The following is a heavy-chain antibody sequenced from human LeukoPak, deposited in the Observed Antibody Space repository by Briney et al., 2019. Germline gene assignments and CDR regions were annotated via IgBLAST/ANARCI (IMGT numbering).Heavy chain of an antibody. V-gene: IGHV7-4-1*02. CDR2: INTNTGNP. D-gene: IGHD3-22*01. CDR1: GYTFTSYA. CDR3: ARDSPPVNYDGSGYHLYFDY. Sequence: ASVKVSCKASGYTFTSYAMNWVRQAPGQGLEWMGWINTNTGNPTYAQGFTGRFVFSLDTSVSTAYLQISSLKAEDTAVYYCARDSPPVNYDGSGYHLYFDYWGQGTLVTVSS. J-gene: IGHJ4*02.